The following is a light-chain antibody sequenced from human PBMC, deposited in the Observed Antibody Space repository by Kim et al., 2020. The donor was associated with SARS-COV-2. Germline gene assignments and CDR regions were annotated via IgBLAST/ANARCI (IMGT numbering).Light chain of an antibody. CDR3: QQYGTTPLT. CDR2: GAS. Sequence: EIVLTQSPGTLSLSPGETATLSCRASQSISSALLAWYQQRPGQAPRLLMSGASIRATGIPDRFSGSGSGTDFTLTISRLGTDGFVVYYCQQYGTTPLTFGGGTKVDIK. J-gene: IGKJ4*01. CDR1: QSISSAL. V-gene: IGKV3-20*01.